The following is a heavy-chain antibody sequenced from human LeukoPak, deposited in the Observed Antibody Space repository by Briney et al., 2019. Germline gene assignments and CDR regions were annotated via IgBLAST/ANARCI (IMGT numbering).Heavy chain of an antibody. J-gene: IGHJ4*02. V-gene: IGHV4-39*01. CDR1: GGSISSSSYY. Sequence: SETLSLTCTVSGGSISSSSYYWGWIRQPPGKGLEWIGSIYYSGSTYYNPSLKSRVTISVDTSKNQFSLKLSSVTAADTAVYYCASPYYDFWSGQTDYWGQGTLVTVSS. CDR3: ASPYYDFWSGQTDY. D-gene: IGHD3-3*01. CDR2: IYYSGST.